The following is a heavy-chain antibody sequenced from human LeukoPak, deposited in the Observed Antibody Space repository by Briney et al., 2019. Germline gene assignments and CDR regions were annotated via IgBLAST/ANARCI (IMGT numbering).Heavy chain of an antibody. CDR3: ARGRTGYCSTTSCPLDS. V-gene: IGHV3-53*01. Sequence: GGSLRLSCAASGFTVSGNYMSWVRQAPGKGLDWVSIIYTGGNTHYADSVKGRFTISRDSSKNTLYLQMNSLRVEDTAVYYCARGRTGYCSTTSCPLDSWGQGALVTVSS. D-gene: IGHD2-2*01. CDR2: IYTGGNT. J-gene: IGHJ4*02. CDR1: GFTVSGNY.